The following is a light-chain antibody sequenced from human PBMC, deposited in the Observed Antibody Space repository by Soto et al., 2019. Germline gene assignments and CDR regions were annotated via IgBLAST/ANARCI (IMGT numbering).Light chain of an antibody. CDR1: SSNIGTYT. J-gene: IGLJ2*01. CDR2: GSN. CDR3: AAWDDSLNGPT. V-gene: IGLV1-44*01. Sequence: QTVVTQPPSTSGTPGQRVTISCSGGSSNIGTYTVSWYQQFPETAPKLLIYGSNQRPSGVPDRFSGSKSGTSASLSIGGLQSEDEADYYCAAWDDSLNGPTFGGGTKSPS.